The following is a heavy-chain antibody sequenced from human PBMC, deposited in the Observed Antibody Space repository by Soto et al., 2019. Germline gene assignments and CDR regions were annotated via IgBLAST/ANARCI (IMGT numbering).Heavy chain of an antibody. CDR1: GFTFRNYA. D-gene: IGHD1-1*01. CDR2: IGESGDTT. Sequence: EVQLLESGGGLVQPGGSLRLSCAASGFTFRNYAMSWVRQAPGKGLEWVSTIGESGDTTNYADSVMGRFTISRDISKSTLYLQMDSLRAEDTAVYYCTRGPRPSSIGTGAYWGRGTQVTVSS. CDR3: TRGPRPSSIGTGAY. V-gene: IGHV3-23*01. J-gene: IGHJ4*02.